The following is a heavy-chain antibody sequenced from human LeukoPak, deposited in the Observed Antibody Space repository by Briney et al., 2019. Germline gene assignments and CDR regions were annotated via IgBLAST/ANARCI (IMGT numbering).Heavy chain of an antibody. CDR2: INPNSGGT. D-gene: IGHD3-22*01. J-gene: IGHJ4*02. V-gene: IGHV1-2*06. CDR1: GYTFTGYY. Sequence: ASVKVSCKASGYTFTGYYMHWVRQAPGQGLEWVGRINPNSGGTNYAQKFQGRVTMTRDTSISTAYMELSRLRSDDTAVYYCARGWGGIDSSGYPFDYWGQGTLVTVSS. CDR3: ARGWGGIDSSGYPFDY.